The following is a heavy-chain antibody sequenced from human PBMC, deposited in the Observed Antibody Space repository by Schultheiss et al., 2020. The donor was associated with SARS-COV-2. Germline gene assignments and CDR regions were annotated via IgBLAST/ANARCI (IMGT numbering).Heavy chain of an antibody. V-gene: IGHV4-59*11. CDR1: GDSISDHF. CDR2: TGHT. D-gene: IGHD3-22*01. J-gene: IGHJ4*02. Sequence: SETLSLTFSVSGDSISDHFWNWIRQSPGKGLEWIGTTGHTIYNPSLKGRVTVSVDESKNQFSLTLRSVTADDTAVYYCARGRVYYYDSSGYALDYWGQGTLVTVS. CDR3: ARGRVYYYDSSGYALDY.